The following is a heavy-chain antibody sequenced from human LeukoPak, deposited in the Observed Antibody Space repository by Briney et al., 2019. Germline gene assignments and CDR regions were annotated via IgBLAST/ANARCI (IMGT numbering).Heavy chain of an antibody. Sequence: PGASLRLSCSASGFPFSTYAMNWVRQAPGKGLEWVSSIIAGGTTYYADSVKGRFTISRDNSRDTLYLQMNSLRAEDTAVYYCARDPAVVGATTDYWGQGTLVTVSS. V-gene: IGHV3-23*01. CDR2: IIAGGTT. CDR3: ARDPAVVGATTDY. CDR1: GFPFSTYA. D-gene: IGHD1-26*01. J-gene: IGHJ4*02.